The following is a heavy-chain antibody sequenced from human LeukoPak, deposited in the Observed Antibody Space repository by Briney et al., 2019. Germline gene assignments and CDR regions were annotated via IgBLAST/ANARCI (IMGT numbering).Heavy chain of an antibody. CDR3: ARAPHSGSYWYYYYGMDV. V-gene: IGHV4-4*07. CDR2: IYTSGST. J-gene: IGHJ6*02. CDR1: GGSISSYY. D-gene: IGHD3-10*01. Sequence: SETLSLTCTVSGGSISSYYWSWIRQPAGKGLEWIGRIYTSGSTNYNPSLKSRVTMSVDTSKNQFSLKLSSVTAADTAVYYCARAPHSGSYWYYYYGMDVWGQGTTVTVSS.